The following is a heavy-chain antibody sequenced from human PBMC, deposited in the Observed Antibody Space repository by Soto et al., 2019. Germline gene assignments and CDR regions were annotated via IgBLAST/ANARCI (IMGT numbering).Heavy chain of an antibody. Sequence: SETLSLTCTVSGGSISSYYWSWIRQPPGKGLEWIGYIYYSGSTNYNPSLKSRVTISVDTSKNQFSLKLSSVTAADTAVYYCARALPRPYSSSWYFPSFDYWGQGTLVTVSS. D-gene: IGHD6-13*01. J-gene: IGHJ4*02. CDR2: IYYSGST. V-gene: IGHV4-59*01. CDR1: GGSISSYY. CDR3: ARALPRPYSSSWYFPSFDY.